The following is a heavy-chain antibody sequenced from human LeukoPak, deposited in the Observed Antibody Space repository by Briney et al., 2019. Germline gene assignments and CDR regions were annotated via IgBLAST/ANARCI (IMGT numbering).Heavy chain of an antibody. V-gene: IGHV1-24*01. CDR1: GYTLTELS. D-gene: IGHD3-10*01. CDR2: FDPEDGET. J-gene: IGHJ4*02. CDR3: ATDSKWFGELSSHGFDY. Sequence: ASVKVSCKVSGYTLTELSMHWARQAPGKGLEWMGGFDPEDGETIYAQKFQGRVTMTEDTSTDTAYMELSSLRSEDTAVYYCATDSKWFGELSSHGFDYWGQGTLVTVSS.